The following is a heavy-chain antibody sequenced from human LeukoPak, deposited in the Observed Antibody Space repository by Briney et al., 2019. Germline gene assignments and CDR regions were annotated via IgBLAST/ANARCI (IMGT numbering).Heavy chain of an antibody. D-gene: IGHD3-22*01. J-gene: IGHJ6*03. CDR3: ASSVSGYYDSSGYYPYPYYYYYYYMDV. CDR1: GYSISSGYY. Sequence: SETLSLTCAVSGYSISSGYYWGWIRQPPGKGLEWIGYIYYSGSTNYNPSLKSRVTISVDTSKNQFSLKLSSVTAADTAVYYCASSVSGYYDSSGYYPYPYYYYYYYMDVWGKGTTVTVSS. CDR2: IYYSGST. V-gene: IGHV4-61*01.